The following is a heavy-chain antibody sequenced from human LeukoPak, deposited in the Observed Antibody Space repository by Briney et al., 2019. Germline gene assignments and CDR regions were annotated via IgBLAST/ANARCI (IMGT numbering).Heavy chain of an antibody. D-gene: IGHD5-18*01. J-gene: IGHJ4*02. Sequence: GGSLRLSCAASGFTFSSYGMHWVRQAPGKGLEWVAVISYDGSNKYYADSVKGRFTISRDNSKNTLYLQMNSLRAEDTAVYYCAKEKVSGYSYGTYDYWGQGTLVTVSS. CDR3: AKEKVSGYSYGTYDY. CDR1: GFTFSSYG. V-gene: IGHV3-30*18. CDR2: ISYDGSNK.